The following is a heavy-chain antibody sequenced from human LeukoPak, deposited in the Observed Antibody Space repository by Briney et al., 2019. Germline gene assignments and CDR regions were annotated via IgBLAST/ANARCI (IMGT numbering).Heavy chain of an antibody. CDR1: GGSFSGYY. D-gene: IGHD6-19*01. CDR2: INHSGST. CDR3: ARVGRGIAVAGFDY. Sequence: SETLSLTCAVYGGSFSGYYWSWIRQPPGKGLEWIGEINHSGSTNYNPSLKSRVTISVDTSKNQFSLKLSSVTAADTAVYYCARVGRGIAVAGFDYWGQGTLVTVSS. V-gene: IGHV4-34*01. J-gene: IGHJ4*02.